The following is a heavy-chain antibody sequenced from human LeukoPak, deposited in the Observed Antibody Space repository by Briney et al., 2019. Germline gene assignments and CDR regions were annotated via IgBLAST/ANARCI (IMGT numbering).Heavy chain of an antibody. Sequence: GGSLRPSCAASGFTFSRYWLSWGPHAPGKGLAWVANIKQAGSEKYYVDSVKGRFTISRDNAKNSLYLQMNSLRAEDTAVYYCARPYYDFWSGYFDYFDYWGQGTLVTVSS. V-gene: IGHV3-7*01. CDR3: ARPYYDFWSGYFDYFDY. D-gene: IGHD3-3*01. CDR1: GFTFSRYW. J-gene: IGHJ4*02. CDR2: IKQAGSEK.